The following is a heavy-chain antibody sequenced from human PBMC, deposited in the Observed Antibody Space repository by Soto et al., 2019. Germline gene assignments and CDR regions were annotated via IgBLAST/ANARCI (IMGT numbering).Heavy chain of an antibody. V-gene: IGHV3-74*01. CDR2: INSDGTAT. J-gene: IGHJ4*01. CDR3: TKFGGDSPS. D-gene: IGHD2-21*01. CDR1: GFTFSCCY. Sequence: EVQLVESGGGLVQPGGSLRLSWAASGFTFSCCYMHWVRQAPGKGLVWVSRINSDGTATSYADSVKGRFTVSRDNAKNTLYLQMDSLRVEDTAVYYCTKFGGDSPSWGHGSLVTVSS.